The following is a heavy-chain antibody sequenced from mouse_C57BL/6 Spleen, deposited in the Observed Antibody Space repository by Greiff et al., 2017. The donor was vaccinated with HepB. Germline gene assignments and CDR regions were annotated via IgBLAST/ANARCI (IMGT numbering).Heavy chain of an antibody. Sequence: EVQLVESGGGLVKPGGSLKLSCAASGFTFSSYAMSWVRQTPEKRLEWVATISDGGSYTYYPDNVKGRFTISRDNAKNNLYLQMSHLKSEDTAMYYCAREEYGRSFAYWGQGTLVTVSA. CDR1: GFTFSSYA. V-gene: IGHV5-4*01. D-gene: IGHD1-1*01. J-gene: IGHJ3*01. CDR2: ISDGGSYT. CDR3: AREEYGRSFAY.